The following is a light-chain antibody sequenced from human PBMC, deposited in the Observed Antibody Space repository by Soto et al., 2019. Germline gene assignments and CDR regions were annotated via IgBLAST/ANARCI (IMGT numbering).Light chain of an antibody. CDR3: QQYGRSPPIT. V-gene: IGKV3-20*01. J-gene: IGKJ5*01. CDR2: DAS. Sequence: EIVLTQSPGTLSLSPGERATLSCRASQSVTSNYLAWYQQKPGQAPRLLIYDASRRATGIPDRFSGSGSGTDFPLTINRLEPEDFAVYYCQQYGRSPPITFGLGTRLES. CDR1: QSVTSNY.